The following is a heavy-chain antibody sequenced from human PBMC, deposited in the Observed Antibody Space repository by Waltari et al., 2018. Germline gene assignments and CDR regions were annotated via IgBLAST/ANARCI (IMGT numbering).Heavy chain of an antibody. CDR2: INPSGGST. Sequence: QVQLVQSGAEVKKPGASVKVSCKASGYTFTRSYMHWVRQAPGQGLEWMGIINPSGGSTSYAQKFQGRSTMTRDTSTSTLYMELSSLRYEDTAVYYCARVGSSDWANFDYWGQGTLVTVSS. V-gene: IGHV1-46*01. CDR3: ARVGSSDWANFDY. J-gene: IGHJ4*02. D-gene: IGHD3-9*01. CDR1: GYTFTRSY.